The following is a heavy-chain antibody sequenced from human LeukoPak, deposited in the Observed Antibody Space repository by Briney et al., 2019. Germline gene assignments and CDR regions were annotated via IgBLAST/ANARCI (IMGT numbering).Heavy chain of an antibody. D-gene: IGHD2-21*01. J-gene: IGHJ3*02. Sequence: WGSLRLSCAASGFTFSSYSMNWVRQAPGKGLEWVSSISSSSSYIYYADSVKGRFTISRDSAKNSLYLQMNSLRAEDTAVYYCARAYCGGDFYRGAFDIWGQGTMVTVSS. CDR3: ARAYCGGDFYRGAFDI. CDR2: ISSSSSYI. CDR1: GFTFSSYS. V-gene: IGHV3-21*01.